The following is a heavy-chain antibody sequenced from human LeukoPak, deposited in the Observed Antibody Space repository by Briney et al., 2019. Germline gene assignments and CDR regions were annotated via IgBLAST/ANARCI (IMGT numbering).Heavy chain of an antibody. CDR1: GDSINNNNYY. V-gene: IGHV4-39*01. CDR2: IYYNGRT. CDR3: ARITDRTIFGEIMHGFDI. D-gene: IGHD3-3*01. J-gene: IGHJ3*02. Sequence: SETLSLTCTVSGDSINNNNYYWGWIRQPPGKGLEWIGKIYYNGRTYYSPSLKSRGTISVDTSNNQFSLKLSSVTAADTAVYYCARITDRTIFGEIMHGFDIWGQGTPVTVSS.